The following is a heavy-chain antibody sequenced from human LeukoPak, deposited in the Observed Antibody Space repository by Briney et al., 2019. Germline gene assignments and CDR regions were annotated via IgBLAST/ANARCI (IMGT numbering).Heavy chain of an antibody. CDR2: ISTRSIYI. J-gene: IGHJ5*02. Sequence: PGGSLRLSCAASGFTFSSYSMTWVRQAPGKGLEWVSSISTRSIYIYYADSVKGRFTISRDNAKNSLYLQMNSLRAEDTAVYYCARHYGPWGQGTLVTVSS. V-gene: IGHV3-21*01. CDR1: GFTFSSYS. CDR3: ARHYGP. D-gene: IGHD3-16*01.